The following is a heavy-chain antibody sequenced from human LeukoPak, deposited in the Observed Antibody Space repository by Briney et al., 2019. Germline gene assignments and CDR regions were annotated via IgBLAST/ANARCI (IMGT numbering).Heavy chain of an antibody. D-gene: IGHD4-17*01. CDR2: ISSSGSTI. CDR1: GFTFSSYE. Sequence: GGSLRLSCAASGFTFSSYEMNWVRQAPGKGLEWVSYISSSGSTIYYADSVKGRFTISRDNAKNSLYLQMNSLRAEDTAVYYCARVTSYGDYPAYWGQGTLVTVSS. J-gene: IGHJ4*02. CDR3: ARVTSYGDYPAY. V-gene: IGHV3-48*03.